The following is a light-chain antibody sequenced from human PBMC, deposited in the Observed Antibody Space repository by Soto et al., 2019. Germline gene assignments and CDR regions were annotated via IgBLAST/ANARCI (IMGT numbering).Light chain of an antibody. CDR1: SSDVGGYNY. CDR3: SSYAGSYTYV. CDR2: EVS. V-gene: IGLV2-14*01. J-gene: IGLJ1*01. Sequence: QSVLTQPASVSGSPGQSITISCTGTSSDVGGYNYVSWYQQHPGKAPKLMIYEVSNRPSGVSNRFSGSKSGNTASLTISGLQAADEADYYCSSYAGSYTYVFGTGTKLTVL.